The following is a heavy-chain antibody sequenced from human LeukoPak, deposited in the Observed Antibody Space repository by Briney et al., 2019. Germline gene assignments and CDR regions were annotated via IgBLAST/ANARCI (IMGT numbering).Heavy chain of an antibody. CDR3: ARDSGSYNGGYY. CDR2: IIPIFGTA. CDR1: GGTFSSYA. J-gene: IGHJ4*02. Sequence: SVKVSCKASGGTFSSYAISWVRQAPGQGLEWMGGIIPIFGTANYAQKFQGRVTITADESTSTAYMELSSLRSEDTAVHYCARDSGSYNGGYYWGQGTLVTVSS. D-gene: IGHD1-26*01. V-gene: IGHV1-69*13.